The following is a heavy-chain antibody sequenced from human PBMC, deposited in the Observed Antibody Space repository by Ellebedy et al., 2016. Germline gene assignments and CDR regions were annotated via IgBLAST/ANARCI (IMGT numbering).Heavy chain of an antibody. CDR3: ARDEGYSYGHPLDY. CDR1: GFTFNDYT. CDR2: IWSDGSNK. Sequence: GESLKISCGASGFTFNDYTMHWVRQAPGKGLEWVALIWSDGSNKYYADAVKGRFTISRDNSKNTLYLQMNSLRAEDTAVYYCARDEGYSYGHPLDYWGQGTLVTVSS. J-gene: IGHJ4*02. D-gene: IGHD5-18*01. V-gene: IGHV3-33*01.